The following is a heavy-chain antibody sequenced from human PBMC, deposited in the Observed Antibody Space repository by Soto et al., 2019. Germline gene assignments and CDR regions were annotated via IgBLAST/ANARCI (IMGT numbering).Heavy chain of an antibody. CDR2: ISYDGSNK. CDR1: EFNIRSLG. V-gene: IGHV3-30*18. J-gene: IGHJ6*02. CDR3: SKDKENKGPGPFYYGLDV. Sequence: PGGALRLSCGASEFNIRSLGIHWVRQDPGKGRYWVAVISYDGSNKYYADSVKGRFTLSRDNSKKQPALQMKRLRAKVTAVYFRSKDKENKGPGPFYYGLDVWGQGTTVTVSS.